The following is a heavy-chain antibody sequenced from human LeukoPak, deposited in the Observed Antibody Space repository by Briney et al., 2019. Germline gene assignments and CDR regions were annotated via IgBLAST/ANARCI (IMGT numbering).Heavy chain of an antibody. Sequence: PGGSLRLSCAASGFTFSSYAMSWVRQAPGKGLEWVSAISGSGGSTYYADSVNGRFTISRDNSKNTLYLQINSLRAEDTAVYYCAKVGSVVQGVTPLDYWGQGTLVTVSS. CDR2: ISGSGGST. V-gene: IGHV3-23*01. CDR3: AKVGSVVQGVTPLDY. CDR1: GFTFSSYA. D-gene: IGHD3-10*01. J-gene: IGHJ4*02.